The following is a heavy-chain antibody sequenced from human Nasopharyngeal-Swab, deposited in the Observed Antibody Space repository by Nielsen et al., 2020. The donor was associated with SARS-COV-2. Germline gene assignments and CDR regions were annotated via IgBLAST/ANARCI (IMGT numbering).Heavy chain of an antibody. D-gene: IGHD3-9*01. CDR3: ARDYRLRYFDWSYYYYGMDV. Sequence: WIRQPPGKGLEWVSVIYSGGSTYYADSVKGRFTISRDNSKNTLYLQMNNLRAEDTAVYYCARDYRLRYFDWSYYYYGMDVWGQGTTVTVSS. V-gene: IGHV3-53*01. CDR2: IYSGGST. J-gene: IGHJ6*02.